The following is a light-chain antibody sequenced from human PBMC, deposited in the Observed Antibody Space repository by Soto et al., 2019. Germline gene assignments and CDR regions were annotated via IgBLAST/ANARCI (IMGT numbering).Light chain of an antibody. V-gene: IGKV1-39*01. Sequence: DIQITQSPSSLSSSVLDIVTITCRASQSVGTYVSWYQQKEGKAPKLLINVASTLQSGVASTFSGSGSGTDFTLTISSLETEDFAVYYCQQSSNWVTFGQGTRLEIK. CDR1: QSVGTY. J-gene: IGKJ5*01. CDR2: VAS. CDR3: QQSSNWVT.